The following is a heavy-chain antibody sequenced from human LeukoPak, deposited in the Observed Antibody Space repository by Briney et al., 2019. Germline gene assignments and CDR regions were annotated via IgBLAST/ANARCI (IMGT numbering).Heavy chain of an antibody. CDR2: IYYSGST. V-gene: IGHV4-59*01. J-gene: IGHJ4*02. CDR1: GGSISSYY. D-gene: IGHD3-10*01. CDR3: VSTVYGSGSYYFDY. Sequence: SETLPLTXTVSGGSISSYYWSWIRQPPGKGVEWIGYIYYSGSTNYNPSLKSRVTISVDTSKNQFSLKLSSVTAADTAVYYCVSTVYGSGSYYFDYWGQGTLVTVSS.